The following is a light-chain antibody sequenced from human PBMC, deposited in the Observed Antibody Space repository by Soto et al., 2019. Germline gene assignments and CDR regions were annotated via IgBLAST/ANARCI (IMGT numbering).Light chain of an antibody. CDR1: QNMYNY. J-gene: IGKJ4*01. Sequence: DIQMTQSPSSLSASVGDRVTIACQASQNMYNYLNWYQYKPGQAPTVLILDAASLETGVPSRFRGRGYGTDFSLTINSLQPEDVATYYCQPFDNLHLTFGGGTMVEIE. V-gene: IGKV1-33*01. CDR2: DAA. CDR3: QPFDNLHLT.